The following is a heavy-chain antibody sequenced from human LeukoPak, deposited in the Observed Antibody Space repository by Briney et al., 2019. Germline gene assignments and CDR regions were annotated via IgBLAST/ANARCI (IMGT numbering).Heavy chain of an antibody. CDR2: INPSGGST. CDR3: ARDSNDYGDYLAGNNWFDP. CDR1: GYTFTDYY. V-gene: IGHV1-46*01. J-gene: IGHJ5*02. Sequence: ASVKVSCKASGYTFTDYYIHWVRQAPGQGLEWMGIINPSGGSTSYAQKFQGRVTMTRDTSTSTVYMELSSLRSEDTAVYYCARDSNDYGDYLAGNNWFDPWGQGTLVTVSS. D-gene: IGHD4-17*01.